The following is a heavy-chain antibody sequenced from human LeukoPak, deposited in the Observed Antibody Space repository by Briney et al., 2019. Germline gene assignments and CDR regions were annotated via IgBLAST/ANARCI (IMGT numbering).Heavy chain of an antibody. D-gene: IGHD3-10*01. CDR1: GDSVSSNSAA. CDR3: ARGGTYYYGSGSYYNYFDY. Sequence: SQTLSLTCALSGDSVSSNSAAWNWIRQSPSRGLEWLGRTYYRSKWYNDYAVSVKSRITINPDTSKNQFSLQLNSVTPEDTAVYYCARGGTYYYGSGSYYNYFDYWGQGTLVTVSS. CDR2: TYYRSKWYN. V-gene: IGHV6-1*01. J-gene: IGHJ4*02.